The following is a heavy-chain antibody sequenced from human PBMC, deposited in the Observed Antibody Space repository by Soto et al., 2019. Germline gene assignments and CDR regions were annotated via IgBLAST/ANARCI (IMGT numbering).Heavy chain of an antibody. V-gene: IGHV6-1*01. J-gene: IGHJ3*01. Sequence: QQSGPGLVKPSQTLSLTCAISGDSVSSDITSWNWIRQSPSRGLEWLGRTYYRSKWFHDYAASVKSRITINPDTSKNQFSLELNSMTPEDTAVYYCARGKALDVWGQGTVVTVSS. CDR3: ARGKALDV. D-gene: IGHD3-10*01. CDR1: GDSVSSDITS. CDR2: TYYRSKWFH.